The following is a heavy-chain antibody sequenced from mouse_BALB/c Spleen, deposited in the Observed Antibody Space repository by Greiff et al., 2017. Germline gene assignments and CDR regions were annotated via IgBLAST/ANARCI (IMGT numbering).Heavy chain of an antibody. CDR2: IWAGGST. CDR1: GFSLTSYG. D-gene: IGHD1-2*01. J-gene: IGHJ2*01. CDR3: ARAYGYVGYFDY. Sequence: VKLMESGPGLVAPSQSLSITCTVSGFSLTSYGVHWVRQPPGKGLEWLGVIWAGGSTNYNSAHMSRLSISKDNSKSQVFLKMNSLQTDDTAMYYCARAYGYVGYFDYWGQGTTLTVSS. V-gene: IGHV2-9*02.